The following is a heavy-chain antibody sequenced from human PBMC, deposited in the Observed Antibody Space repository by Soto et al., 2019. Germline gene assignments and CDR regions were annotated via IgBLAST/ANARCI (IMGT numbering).Heavy chain of an antibody. Sequence: RRLSCAASGFSFSSHYMTWVRQAPGKGLEWVANIKQDGSDTFYVDSVRGRFTISRDNAKNSLYLQMNNLRAEDTGVYYCARDDEIELTVNGQRAYYYGLDVWGQGTMVTVSS. CDR1: GFSFSSHY. CDR3: ARDDEIELTVNGQRAYYYGLDV. V-gene: IGHV3-7*01. CDR2: IKQDGSDT. D-gene: IGHD2-8*01. J-gene: IGHJ6*02.